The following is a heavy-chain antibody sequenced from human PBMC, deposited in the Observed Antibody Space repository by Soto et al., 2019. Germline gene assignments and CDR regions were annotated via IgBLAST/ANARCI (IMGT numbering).Heavy chain of an antibody. CDR2: IYSGGST. CDR3: ARSEYIVATIPALFDY. D-gene: IGHD5-12*01. J-gene: IGHJ4*02. Sequence: GGSLRLSCAASGFTVSSNYMSWVRQAPGKGLEWVSVIYSGGSTYYADSVKGRFTISRDNSKNTLYLQMNSLRAEDTAVYYCARSEYIVATIPALFDYWGQGTLVTVSS. CDR1: GFTVSSNY. V-gene: IGHV3-66*01.